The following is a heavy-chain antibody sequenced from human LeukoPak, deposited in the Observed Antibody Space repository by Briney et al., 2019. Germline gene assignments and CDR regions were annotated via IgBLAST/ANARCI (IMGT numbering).Heavy chain of an antibody. CDR1: GGSFSGYY. V-gene: IGHV4-34*01. J-gene: IGHJ5*02. D-gene: IGHD2-2*01. CDR3: ARLGSRTGYCSSTSCPNWFDP. Sequence: SETLSLTCAVYGGSFSGYYWSWIRQPPEKGLEWIGEINHSGSTNYNPSLKSRVTISVDTSKNQFSLKLSSVTAADTAVYYCARLGSRTGYCSSTSCPNWFDPWGQGTLVTVSS. CDR2: INHSGST.